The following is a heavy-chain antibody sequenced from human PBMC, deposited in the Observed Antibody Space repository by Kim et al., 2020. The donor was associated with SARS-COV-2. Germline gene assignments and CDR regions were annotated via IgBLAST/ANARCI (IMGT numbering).Heavy chain of an antibody. CDR2: IYYSGST. Sequence: SETLSLTCTVSGGSISSSSYYWGWIRQPPGKGLEWIGCIYYSGSTYYNPSLKSRVTISVDTTKNQFSLKLSSVTAADAGVYYCGRRVVIHWYFDLWGRGTLVTVSS. CDR3: GRRVVIHWYFDL. V-gene: IGHV4-39*01. CDR1: GGSISSSSYY. J-gene: IGHJ2*01. D-gene: IGHD3-22*01.